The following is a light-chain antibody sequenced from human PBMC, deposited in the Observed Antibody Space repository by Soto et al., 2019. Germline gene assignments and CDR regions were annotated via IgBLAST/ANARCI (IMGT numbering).Light chain of an antibody. CDR3: QHYNNWPPLFT. CDR2: GAS. V-gene: IGKV3-15*01. CDR1: QSVSSN. Sequence: EIVMTQSPATLSVSPGDRATLSCRASQSVSSNLAWYQQKPGQAPRLLIYGASTRATGIPARFSGSGSGTEFTLTISSLQSEDFAVYYCQHYNNWPPLFTFGPGTKVDVK. J-gene: IGKJ3*01.